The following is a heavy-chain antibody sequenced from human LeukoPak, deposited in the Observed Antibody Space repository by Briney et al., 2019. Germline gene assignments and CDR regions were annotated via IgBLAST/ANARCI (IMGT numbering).Heavy chain of an antibody. Sequence: GGSLRLSCAASGFTFSTYWMHWVRQAPGEGPVWVSRISGDGSSTAYGDSVKGRFTISRDNAKNTLYLQMNGLRVEDTAVYYCARALGDIRGQGTLVTVSS. CDR2: ISGDGSST. J-gene: IGHJ4*02. CDR1: GFTFSTYW. CDR3: ARALGDI. V-gene: IGHV3-74*01.